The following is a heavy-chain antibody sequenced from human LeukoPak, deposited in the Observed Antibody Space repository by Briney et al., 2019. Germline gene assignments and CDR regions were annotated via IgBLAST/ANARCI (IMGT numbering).Heavy chain of an antibody. J-gene: IGHJ4*02. D-gene: IGHD2-2*01. Sequence: PGGSLRLSCAASGFTFSSYGMHWVRQAPGKGLEWVAFIRYDGSNKYYADSVKGRFTISRDNSKNTLYLQMNSLRAEDTAVYYCAKLCSSTSCFNYWGQGTLVTVSS. V-gene: IGHV3-30*02. CDR1: GFTFSSYG. CDR2: IRYDGSNK. CDR3: AKLCSSTSCFNY.